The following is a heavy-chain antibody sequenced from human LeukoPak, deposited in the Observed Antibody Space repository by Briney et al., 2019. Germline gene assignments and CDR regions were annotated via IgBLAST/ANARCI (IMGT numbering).Heavy chain of an antibody. Sequence: NPSETLSLTCAVYGGSFSGYYWSWIRQPPGKGLEWIGEINHSGSTNYNPSLKSRVTISVDTSQNQFSLQLTSVTAADTAVYYCARGDYGSGTYLWGSWGQGILVTVSP. D-gene: IGHD3-10*01. J-gene: IGHJ5*02. CDR2: INHSGST. CDR1: GGSFSGYY. CDR3: ARGDYGSGTYLWGS. V-gene: IGHV4-34*01.